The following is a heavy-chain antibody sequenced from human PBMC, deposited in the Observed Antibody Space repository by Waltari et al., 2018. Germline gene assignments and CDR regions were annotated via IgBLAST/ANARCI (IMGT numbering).Heavy chain of an antibody. CDR2: IYHSGST. V-gene: IGHV4-38-2*01. CDR3: ARTTAEPRLEDSLHAFDI. CDR1: GYSISSGYY. J-gene: IGHJ3*02. Sequence: QVQLQESGPGLVKPSETLSLTCAVSGYSISSGYYWGWIRQPPGKGLEWIGSIYHSGSTYYNPSLKSRVTISVDTSKNQFSLKLSSVTAADTAVYYCARTTAEPRLEDSLHAFDIWGQGTMVTVSS. D-gene: IGHD1-1*01.